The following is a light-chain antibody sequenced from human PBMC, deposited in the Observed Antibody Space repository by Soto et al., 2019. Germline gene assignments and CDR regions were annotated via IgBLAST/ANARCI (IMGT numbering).Light chain of an antibody. V-gene: IGKV1-9*01. Sequence: DIQLTQSPSFLSASVGDRVTITCRASQGISSYLAWYQQKPGKAPKLLIYAASTLQSGVPSRFSGSESGTEFTLTISSLQPEDFATYSCQQLNTYPFTFGGGTKVEIK. CDR2: AAS. CDR3: QQLNTYPFT. J-gene: IGKJ4*01. CDR1: QGISSY.